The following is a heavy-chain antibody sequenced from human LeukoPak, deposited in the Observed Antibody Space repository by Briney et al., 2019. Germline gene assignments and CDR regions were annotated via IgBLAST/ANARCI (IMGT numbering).Heavy chain of an antibody. CDR2: INPNSGGT. J-gene: IGHJ4*02. CDR3: ARGLLAAAGTVY. Sequence: ASVKVSCKASGYTFTGYYMHWVRQAPGQGLEWMGWINPNSGGTNYAKKFQGRVTMTRDTSISTAYMELSRLRSDDTAVYYCARGLLAAAGTVYWGQGTLVTVSS. D-gene: IGHD6-13*01. CDR1: GYTFTGYY. V-gene: IGHV1-2*02.